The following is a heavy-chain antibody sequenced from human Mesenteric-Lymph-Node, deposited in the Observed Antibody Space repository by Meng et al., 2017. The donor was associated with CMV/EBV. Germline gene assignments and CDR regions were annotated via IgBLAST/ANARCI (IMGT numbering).Heavy chain of an antibody. CDR3: ARGLRYCSSTSCYPDAFDI. CDR2: ISYDGINT. CDR1: GFTFSSYA. D-gene: IGHD2-2*01. V-gene: IGHV3-30-3*01. J-gene: IGHJ3*02. Sequence: GESLKISCAGSGFTFSSYAIHWVRQAPGKGLEWVAVISYDGINTYYSDSVKGRFTISRDNAKNSLYLQMNSLRAEDTAVYYCARGLRYCSSTSCYPDAFDIWGQGTMVTVSS.